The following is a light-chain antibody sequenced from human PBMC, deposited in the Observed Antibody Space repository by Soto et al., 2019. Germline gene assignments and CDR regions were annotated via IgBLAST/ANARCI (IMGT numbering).Light chain of an antibody. J-gene: IGLJ2*01. CDR3: AAWYDSLNGVV. V-gene: IGLV1-47*01. CDR2: RNN. CDR1: SSNIGSHY. Sequence: QSVLTQPPSASGTPGQRVTISRSGSSSNIGSHYVFWYQHLPGTAPKLLIYRNNQRPSGVPDRFSGSKSGTSASLAISGLRSEDETDYYCAAWYDSLNGVVFGGGTKLTVL.